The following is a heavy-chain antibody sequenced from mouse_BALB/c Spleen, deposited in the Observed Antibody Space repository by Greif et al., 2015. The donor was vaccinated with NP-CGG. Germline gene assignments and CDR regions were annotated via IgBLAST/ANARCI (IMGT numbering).Heavy chain of an antibody. V-gene: IGHV1-11*01. Sequence: LVESGTELASPGASVTLSCKASGYTLTDHIMNWVKKRPGQGLEWIGRIYPGSGETNYNQKFMGKATFSVDRSSSTVYMVLNSLTSEDPAVYYCGRGQWFDYWGQGTTRTVSS. CDR3: GRGQWFDY. J-gene: IGHJ2*01. CDR1: GYTLTDHI. CDR2: IYPGSGET.